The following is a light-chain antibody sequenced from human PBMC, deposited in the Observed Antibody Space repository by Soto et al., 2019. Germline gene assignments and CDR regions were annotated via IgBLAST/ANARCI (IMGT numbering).Light chain of an antibody. CDR3: CSHTGGYTWV. Sequence: QSALTQPPSVSGSPGQSVTISCTGTSSDVGAYNYVSWYQQHPGKAPKLMLYDVSKRPSGVPDRFSGSKSDNTASLTISGLQAEDEADYYCCSHTGGYTWVFGGGTKLTVL. CDR1: SSDVGAYNY. J-gene: IGLJ3*02. V-gene: IGLV2-11*01. CDR2: DVS.